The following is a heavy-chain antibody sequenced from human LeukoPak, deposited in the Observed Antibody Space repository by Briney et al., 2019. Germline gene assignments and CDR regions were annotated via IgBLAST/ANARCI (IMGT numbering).Heavy chain of an antibody. V-gene: IGHV4-38-2*01. CDR2: IHHSGST. CDR1: VYSINDGYY. CDR3: ARLLYPTVMDAGCGNWFDP. D-gene: IGHD4-17*01. Sequence: PSETLSLTCAVSVYSINDGYYWDRIRQPPGKGLEWIGSIHHSGSTPYNPSLKSRVTISRDTSKNQFSLELNSVAAADTAVYYCARLLYPTVMDAGCGNWFDPWGQGTLVTVSS. J-gene: IGHJ5*02.